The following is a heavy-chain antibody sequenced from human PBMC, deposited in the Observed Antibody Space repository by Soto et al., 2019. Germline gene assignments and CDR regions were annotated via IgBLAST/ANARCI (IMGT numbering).Heavy chain of an antibody. CDR1: GGSISSGGYY. J-gene: IGHJ1*01. Sequence: QVQLQESGPGLVKPSQTLSLTCTVSGGSISSGGYYWSWIRQHPGKGLEWIGYIYYSGSTYYNPSLNSRVTISVDTSKNQFSLKLSSVTAADTAVYYCARGPGSPLAAEYFQHWGQGTLVTVSS. V-gene: IGHV4-31*03. CDR3: ARGPGSPLAAEYFQH. D-gene: IGHD3-10*01. CDR2: IYYSGST.